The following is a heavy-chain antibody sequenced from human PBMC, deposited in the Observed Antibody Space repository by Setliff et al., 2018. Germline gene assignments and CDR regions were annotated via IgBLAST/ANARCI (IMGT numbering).Heavy chain of an antibody. V-gene: IGHV1-69*08. CDR3: AISTIFGVVSPTPDAFDI. D-gene: IGHD3-3*01. CDR2: IIPIFGTA. CDR1: GGTFSIYT. J-gene: IGHJ3*02. Sequence: VKVSCKASGGTFSIYTISWVRQAPGQGLEWMGRIIPIFGTANYAQKFQGRVTITADKSTSTAYMELSSLRSEDTAVYYCAISTIFGVVSPTPDAFDIWGQGTMVTVSS.